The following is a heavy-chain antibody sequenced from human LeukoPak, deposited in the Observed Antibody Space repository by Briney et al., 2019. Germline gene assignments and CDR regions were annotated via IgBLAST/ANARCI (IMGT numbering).Heavy chain of an antibody. CDR3: AKDFVRYNIQFDY. CDR1: GFTFSSYA. Sequence: GGSLRLSCAASGFTFSSYAMSWVRQAPGEGLEWVSAISGSGGSTYYADSGKGRFTISRDNSKNTLYLQMNSLRAEDTALYYCAKDFVRYNIQFDYWGQGALVTVSS. CDR2: ISGSGGST. D-gene: IGHD1-1*01. J-gene: IGHJ4*02. V-gene: IGHV3-23*01.